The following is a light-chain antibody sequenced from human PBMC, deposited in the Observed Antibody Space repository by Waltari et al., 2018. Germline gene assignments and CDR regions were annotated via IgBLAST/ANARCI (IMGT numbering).Light chain of an antibody. V-gene: IGLV3-25*03. Sequence: SYELTQPPSVSVSPGQTARITCSGDALPKQYAYWYQQKPGQAPVLVIYKDSVRRAGSPGRVSGSSSGTTVTLTISGVQAEDEADYYCQSADSSGTYVVFGGGTKLTVL. CDR2: KDS. J-gene: IGLJ2*01. CDR3: QSADSSGTYVV. CDR1: ALPKQY.